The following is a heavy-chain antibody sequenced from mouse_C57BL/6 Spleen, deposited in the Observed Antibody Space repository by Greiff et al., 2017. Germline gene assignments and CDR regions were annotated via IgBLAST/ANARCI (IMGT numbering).Heavy chain of an antibody. V-gene: IGHV5-4*01. CDR2: ISDGGSYT. J-gene: IGHJ3*01. CDR3: ARDLGSSGPFAY. Sequence: EVQGVESGGGLVKPGGSLKLSCAASGFTFSSYAMSWVRQTPEKRLEWVATISDGGSYTYYPDNVKGRFTISRDNAKNNLYLQMSHLKSEDTAMYYCARDLGSSGPFAYWGQGTLVTVSA. CDR1: GFTFSSYA. D-gene: IGHD3-2*02.